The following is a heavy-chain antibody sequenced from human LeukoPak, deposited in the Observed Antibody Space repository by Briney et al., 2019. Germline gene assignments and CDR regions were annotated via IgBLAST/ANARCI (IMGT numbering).Heavy chain of an antibody. CDR2: IYYSGST. CDR3: ARVADFWSGFDY. CDR1: GGSISSSSYY. J-gene: IGHJ4*02. V-gene: IGHV4-39*07. D-gene: IGHD3-3*01. Sequence: SETLSLTCTVSGGSISSSSYYWGWIRQPPGKGLEWIGSIYYSGSTYYNPSLKSRVTISVDTSKNQFSLKLSSVTAADTAVYYCARVADFWSGFDYWGQGTLVTVSS.